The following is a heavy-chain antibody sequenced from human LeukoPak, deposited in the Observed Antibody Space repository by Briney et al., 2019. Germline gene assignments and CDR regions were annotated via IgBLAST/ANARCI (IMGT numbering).Heavy chain of an antibody. J-gene: IGHJ6*02. D-gene: IGHD3-10*01. CDR2: ISGSGGST. CDR3: AKVGVYGSGNYYYGMDV. V-gene: IGHV3-23*01. CDR1: GFSFSSYA. Sequence: PGGSLRLSCAASGFSFSSYAMSWVRQAPGKGLEWVSGISGSGGSTHYADSVKGRFTISRDNSKNTLYLQMNSLRAEDTAVYYCAKVGVYGSGNYYYGMDVWGQGTTVTVSS.